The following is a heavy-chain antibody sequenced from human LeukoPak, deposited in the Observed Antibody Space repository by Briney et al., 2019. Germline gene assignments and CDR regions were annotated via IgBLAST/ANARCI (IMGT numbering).Heavy chain of an antibody. CDR2: IKPDGSEK. CDR1: EFSFSTYW. Sequence: GGSLRLSCAASEFSFSTYWMSWVRQAPGKGLEWVANIKPDGSEKYYVDSVKGRFTISRDNAKNSLYLQMNSLRAEDTAVYYCAREWWLRFFDYWGQGTLVTVSS. CDR3: AREWWLRFFDY. D-gene: IGHD5-12*01. J-gene: IGHJ4*02. V-gene: IGHV3-7*01.